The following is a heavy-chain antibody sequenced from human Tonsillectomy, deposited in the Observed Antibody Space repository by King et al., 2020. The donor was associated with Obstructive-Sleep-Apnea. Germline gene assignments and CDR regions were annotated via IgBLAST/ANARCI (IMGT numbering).Heavy chain of an antibody. CDR1: GYRFTSYW. D-gene: IGHD6-13*01. Sequence: QLVQSGAEVKKPGESLRISCKGSGYRFTSYWISWVRQMPGKGLERMGRIDPSHSYSKYSLSFQGNVTITVDKSISTAYLQWSSLKASDTAMYYCSIQVEGSSWYGDWFDPWRQGTLVTVS. CDR2: IDPSHSYS. J-gene: IGHJ5*02. CDR3: SIQVEGSSWYGDWFDP. V-gene: IGHV5-10-1*03.